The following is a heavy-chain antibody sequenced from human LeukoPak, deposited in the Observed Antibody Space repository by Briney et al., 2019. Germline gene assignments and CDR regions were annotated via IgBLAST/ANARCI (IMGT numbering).Heavy chain of an antibody. CDR2: INPSGGST. Sequence: ASVKVSCKASGYTFTSYYMHWLRQAPGQGLEWMGIINPSGGSTSYAQEFQGRVTMTRDTSTNTVYMELSSLRSEDTAVYYCARDLGSPEWYFDLWGRGTLVTVSS. V-gene: IGHV1-46*01. J-gene: IGHJ2*01. CDR1: GYTFTSYY. D-gene: IGHD2-15*01. CDR3: ARDLGSPEWYFDL.